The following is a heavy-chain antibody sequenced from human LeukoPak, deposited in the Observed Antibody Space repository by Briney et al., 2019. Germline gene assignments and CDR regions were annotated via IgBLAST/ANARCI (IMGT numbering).Heavy chain of an antibody. CDR3: ARAYSRGGADYMDV. D-gene: IGHD2-15*01. V-gene: IGHV4-4*07. CDR2: IYTSGST. J-gene: IGHJ6*03. CDR1: GGSISSYY. Sequence: PSETLSLTCTVSGGSISSYYWSWIRQPAGKGLEWIGRIYTSGSTNYNPSLKSRVTVSVDTSKNQFSLKLTSVTAADTAVYYCARAYSRGGADYMDVWGKGTTVTISS.